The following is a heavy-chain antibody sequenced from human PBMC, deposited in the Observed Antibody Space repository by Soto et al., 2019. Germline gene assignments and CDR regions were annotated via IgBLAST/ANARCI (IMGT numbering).Heavy chain of an antibody. D-gene: IGHD3-22*01. V-gene: IGHV1-69*13. Sequence: SVKVSCKASGGTFSSYAISWVRQAPGQGLEWMGGIIPIFGTANYAQKFQGRVTITADESTSTAYMELSSLRSEDTAVYYCARDELYYYDSSGYPNPNWFDPWGQGTLVTVSS. J-gene: IGHJ5*02. CDR2: IIPIFGTA. CDR1: GGTFSSYA. CDR3: ARDELYYYDSSGYPNPNWFDP.